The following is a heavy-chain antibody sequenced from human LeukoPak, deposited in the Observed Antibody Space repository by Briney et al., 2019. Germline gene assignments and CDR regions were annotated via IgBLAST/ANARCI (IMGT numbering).Heavy chain of an antibody. D-gene: IGHD2-15*01. J-gene: IGHJ5*02. CDR3: ARDAPLPPYCSGGSCYSDNWFDP. CDR2: IIPIFGRA. CDR1: RGTFSSYA. V-gene: IGHV1-69*06. Sequence: ASVKVSCKASRGTFSSYAISWVRQAPGQGLEWMGGIIPIFGRANYAQKFQGRVTITADKSTSTAYMELSSLRSEDTAVYYCARDAPLPPYCSGGSCYSDNWFDPWGQGTLVTVSS.